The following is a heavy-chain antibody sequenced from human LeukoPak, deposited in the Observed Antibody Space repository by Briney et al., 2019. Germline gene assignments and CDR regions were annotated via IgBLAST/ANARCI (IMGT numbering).Heavy chain of an antibody. Sequence: GGSLRLSCAASGFTFSSSAMSWVRQVPGKGLEWVSGISASGGSTSYADSVRGRLTISRDNSKNTLYLQVNSLRVEDTALYYCAKAVTGAEKDLDYWGRGTLVTVSS. CDR3: AKAVTGAEKDLDY. CDR1: GFTFSSSA. V-gene: IGHV3-23*01. D-gene: IGHD6-19*01. CDR2: ISASGGST. J-gene: IGHJ4*02.